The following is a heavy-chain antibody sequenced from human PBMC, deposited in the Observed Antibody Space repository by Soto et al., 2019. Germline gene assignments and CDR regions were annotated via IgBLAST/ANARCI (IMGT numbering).Heavy chain of an antibody. CDR2: INAGNGNT. J-gene: IGHJ4*02. CDR1: GYTFTIYA. D-gene: IGHD2-21*02. Sequence: ASVNVSCKASGYTFTIYAMHWVLQAPGQRLEWMGWINAGNGNTKYSQKFQGRVTITRDTSASTAYMELSSLRSEDTAVYYCARAWVVVTAPDYWGQGTLVTVSS. CDR3: ARAWVVVTAPDY. V-gene: IGHV1-3*01.